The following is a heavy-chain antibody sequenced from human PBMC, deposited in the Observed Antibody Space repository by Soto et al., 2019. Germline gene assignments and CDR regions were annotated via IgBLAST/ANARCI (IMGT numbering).Heavy chain of an antibody. CDR1: GASVGSGGYY. CDR3: ARDRPRTIYNSDYYYYGVDV. V-gene: IGHV4-61*08. Sequence: SETLSLTCTVSGASVGSGGYYWSCLRQPPGKGLEWIVYIYNSESTTYTPSLKSRVTISVDPSKNQFSLKLTSMTAADTAVYYCARDRPRTIYNSDYYYYGVDVWGRGTTLTVS. CDR2: IYNSEST. J-gene: IGHJ6*02. D-gene: IGHD3-22*01.